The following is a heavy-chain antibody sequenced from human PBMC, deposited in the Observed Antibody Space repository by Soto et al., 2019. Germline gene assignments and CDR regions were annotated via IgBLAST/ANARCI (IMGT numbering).Heavy chain of an antibody. J-gene: IGHJ6*02. CDR2: IIPIFGTA. Sequence: SLKVSCKASGGNFSNYSISWVRQATRQGLEWMGGIIPIFGTANYAQKFQGRVTITADESTSTAYMELSSLRSEDTAVYYCAEPLYYYGSVHYGMDVWGQGPTVTVSS. CDR3: AEPLYYYGSVHYGMDV. D-gene: IGHD3-10*01. CDR1: GGNFSNYS. V-gene: IGHV1-69*13.